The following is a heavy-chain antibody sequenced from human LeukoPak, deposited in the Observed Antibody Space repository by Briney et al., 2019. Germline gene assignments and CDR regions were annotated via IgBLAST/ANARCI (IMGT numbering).Heavy chain of an antibody. CDR3: ASLGLDSSGYYDFDY. Sequence: PSETLSLTCTVSGGSISSYYWSWIRQLPGKGLEWIGYIYYSGSTNYNPSLKSRVTISVDTSKNQFSLKLSSVTAADTAVYYCASLGLDSSGYYDFDYWGQGTLVTVPS. D-gene: IGHD3-22*01. V-gene: IGHV4-59*08. J-gene: IGHJ4*02. CDR2: IYYSGST. CDR1: GGSISSYY.